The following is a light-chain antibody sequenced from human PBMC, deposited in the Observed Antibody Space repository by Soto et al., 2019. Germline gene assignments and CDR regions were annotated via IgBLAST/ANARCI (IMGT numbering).Light chain of an antibody. CDR3: QQYNNWPLT. CDR1: QSVADN. J-gene: IGKJ4*01. CDR2: GAS. Sequence: EIVMTQSPATLSVSPGERVTLSCRASQSVADNLAWYQQKPGQAPRLLIYGASTRATGLPARFSGSGSGTEFTLTISSLQSEDFAIYYCQQYNNWPLTFGGGTKVEIK. V-gene: IGKV3-15*01.